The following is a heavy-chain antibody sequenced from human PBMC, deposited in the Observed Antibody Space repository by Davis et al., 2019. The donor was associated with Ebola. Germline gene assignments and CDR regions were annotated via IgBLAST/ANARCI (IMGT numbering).Heavy chain of an antibody. Sequence: GESLKISCAASGFDVNTNHMTWVRQAPGQGLEWVSFLDNTGKTYYADSVKGRFTISRDNSKNTLYLQMNSLRAEDTAVYYCARGLGYSSGWYADYWGQGTLVTVSS. D-gene: IGHD6-19*01. CDR1: GFDVNTNH. J-gene: IGHJ4*02. V-gene: IGHV3-66*02. CDR3: ARGLGYSSGWYADY. CDR2: LDNTGKT.